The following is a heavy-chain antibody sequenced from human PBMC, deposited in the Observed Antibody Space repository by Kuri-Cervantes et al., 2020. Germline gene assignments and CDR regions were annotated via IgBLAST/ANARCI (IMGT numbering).Heavy chain of an antibody. J-gene: IGHJ2*01. D-gene: IGHD2-2*01. CDR3: ARSRIVVVPAAMEGPGWYFDL. CDR2: IYTSGST. V-gene: IGHV4-61*02. CDR1: GGSISSGSYY. Sequence: LRLSCTVSGGSISSGSYYWSWIRQPAGKGLEWIGRIYTSGSTNYNPSLKSRVTISVDTSKNQFSLKLSSVTAADTAVYYCARSRIVVVPAAMEGPGWYFDLWGRGTLVTVSS.